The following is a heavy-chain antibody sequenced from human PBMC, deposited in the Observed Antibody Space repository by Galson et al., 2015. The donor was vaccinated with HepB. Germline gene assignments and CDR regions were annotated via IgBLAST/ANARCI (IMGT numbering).Heavy chain of an antibody. D-gene: IGHD3-16*02. J-gene: IGHJ4*02. V-gene: IGHV1-69*04. Sequence: SCAASGFTFSSYGMHWVRQAPGQGLEWMGRIIPILGIANYAQKFQGRVTITADESTSTAYMELSSLRSEDTAVYYCARRRLGELSFHGGFDYWGQGTLVTVSS. CDR2: IIPILGIA. CDR3: ARRRLGELSFHGGFDY. CDR1: GFTFSSYG.